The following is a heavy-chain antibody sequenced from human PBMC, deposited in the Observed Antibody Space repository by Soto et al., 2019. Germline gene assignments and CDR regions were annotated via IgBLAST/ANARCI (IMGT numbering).Heavy chain of an antibody. CDR2: IRGKSRNYAT. CDR1: DFAFGDSA. J-gene: IGHJ1*01. Sequence: EVQLVESGGGLVQPGGSLQLSCAASDFAFGDSAVHWIRQASGNGLEWVGRIRGKSRNYATGYAASVKARFTIYRDDSRNTAYLQMKSLNTEDTAVNYCAYDIHYALDIRGQATLVTVPS. CDR3: AYDIHYALDI. V-gene: IGHV3-73*01. D-gene: IGHD3-16*01.